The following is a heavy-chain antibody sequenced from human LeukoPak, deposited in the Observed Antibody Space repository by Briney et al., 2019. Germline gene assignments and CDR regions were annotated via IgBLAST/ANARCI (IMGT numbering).Heavy chain of an antibody. Sequence: GGSLRLSCAASGISFSGYWMSWVRQVPGKGLEWVSAISGSGGSTYYADSVKGRFTISRDNSKNTLYLQMNSLRAEDTAVYYCAKLQNWNYRWGADYWGQGTLVTVSS. J-gene: IGHJ4*02. D-gene: IGHD1-7*01. CDR1: GISFSGYW. CDR3: AKLQNWNYRWGADY. V-gene: IGHV3-23*01. CDR2: ISGSGGST.